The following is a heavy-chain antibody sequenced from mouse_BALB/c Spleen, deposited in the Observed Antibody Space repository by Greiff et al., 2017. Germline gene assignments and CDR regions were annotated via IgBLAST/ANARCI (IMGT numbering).Heavy chain of an antibody. CDR2: IYPGDGDT. D-gene: IGHD2-14*01. CDR1: GYTFTSYW. V-gene: IGHV1-87*01. CDR3: ARGYYRYDYAMDY. J-gene: IGHJ4*01. Sequence: QVQLQQSGAELARPGASVKLSCKASGYTFTSYWMQWVKQRPGQGLEWIGAIYPGDGDTRYTQKFKGKATLTADKSSSTAYMQLSSLASEDSAVYYCARGYYRYDYAMDYWGQGTSVTVSS.